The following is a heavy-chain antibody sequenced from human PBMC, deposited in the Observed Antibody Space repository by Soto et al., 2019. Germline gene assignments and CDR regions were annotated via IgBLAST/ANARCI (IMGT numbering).Heavy chain of an antibody. V-gene: IGHV4-30-2*01. Sequence: SLSLTSPVSGGSMSSGWYSWSWILQPPGKGLEWIGYMCHSGSTYYNPTRKSRVTIPLDRAKNTFSWELSSVTAAATTVVCCARVVHCSSTGCQYYAMDVWGHGTTVTVSS. D-gene: IGHD2-2*01. CDR2: MCHSGST. CDR1: GGSMSSGWYS. CDR3: ARVVHCSSTGCQYYAMDV. J-gene: IGHJ6*02.